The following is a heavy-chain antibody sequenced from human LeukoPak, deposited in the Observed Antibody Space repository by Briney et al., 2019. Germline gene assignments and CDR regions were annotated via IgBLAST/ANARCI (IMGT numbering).Heavy chain of an antibody. D-gene: IGHD3-9*01. Sequence: ASVKVSCKASGYTFTSYGISWVRQAPGQGLEWMGWISAYNGNTNYAQKLQGRVTMTTDTSTNTAYMELRSLRSDDTAVYYCARGPYDITRGAYYYYYMDVWGKGTTVTVSS. CDR2: ISAYNGNT. CDR3: ARGPYDITRGAYYYYYMDV. CDR1: GYTFTSYG. J-gene: IGHJ6*03. V-gene: IGHV1-18*01.